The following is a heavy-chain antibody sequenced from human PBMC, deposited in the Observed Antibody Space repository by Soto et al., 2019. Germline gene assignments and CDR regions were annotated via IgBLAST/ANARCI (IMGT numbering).Heavy chain of an antibody. V-gene: IGHV3-11*01. CDR3: ARISGWIN. CDR2: ISSDGITK. J-gene: IGHJ4*02. CDR1: GFTFSDHY. Sequence: KPGGSLRLSCAASGFTFSDHYMSWIRQAPGKGLEWVSYISSDGITKYYADSVKGRFTISRDNGKNSLHLQMNSLRAEDTAMYYCARISGWINWGQGILVTVSS. D-gene: IGHD6-19*01.